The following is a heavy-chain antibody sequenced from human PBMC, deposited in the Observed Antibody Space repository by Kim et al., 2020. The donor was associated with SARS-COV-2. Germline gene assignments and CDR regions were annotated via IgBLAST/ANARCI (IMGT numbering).Heavy chain of an antibody. V-gene: IGHV3-33*01. CDR1: GFTFSSYG. CDR3: ARERDSLDYYYYGMDV. Sequence: GGSLRLSCAASGFTFSSYGMHWVRQAPGKGLEWVAVIWYDGSNKYYADSVKGRFTISRDNSKNTLYLQMNSLRAEDTAVYYCARERDSLDYYYYGMDVWGQGTTVTVSS. CDR2: IWYDGSNK. D-gene: IGHD3-22*01. J-gene: IGHJ6*02.